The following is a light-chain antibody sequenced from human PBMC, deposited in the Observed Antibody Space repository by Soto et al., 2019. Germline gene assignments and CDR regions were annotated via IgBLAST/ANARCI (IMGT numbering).Light chain of an antibody. CDR1: SSDVGSYNL. Sequence: QSALTQPASVSGSPGQSITISCTGTSSDVGSYNLVSWYQQHPGKAPKLMIYEVSKRPSGVSNRFSGSKSGNTASLTISGLQAEDEADSYCCSYAGSSTSPYVFGTGTKVTVL. J-gene: IGLJ1*01. V-gene: IGLV2-23*02. CDR2: EVS. CDR3: CSYAGSSTSPYV.